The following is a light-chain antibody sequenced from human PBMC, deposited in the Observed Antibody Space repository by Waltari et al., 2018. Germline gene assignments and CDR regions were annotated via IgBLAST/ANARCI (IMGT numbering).Light chain of an antibody. CDR1: SSDIGTYNF. CDR3: TSYTPSSTWV. V-gene: IGLV2-14*04. J-gene: IGLJ3*02. CDR2: DVT. Sequence: SVSGTPGQSITISCPGTSSDIGTYNFVSWYQQHPGKVPKLMIFDVTKRPSGVSARFFGSKSANTASLTISGRQAEDESNYYCTSYTPSSTWVFGGGTRLTVL.